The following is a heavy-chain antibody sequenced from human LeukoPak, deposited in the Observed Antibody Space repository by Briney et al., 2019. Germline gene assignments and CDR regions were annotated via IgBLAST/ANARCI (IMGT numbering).Heavy chain of an antibody. J-gene: IGHJ4*02. D-gene: IGHD3-10*01. CDR1: DFSITSGYY. Sequence: SETLSLTCTVSDFSITSGYYWGWIRQPPGKGLEWIGSVYHSGSTYYNPSLKSRVTISVDTSQNQFSLKLNSVTAADTAVYYCARTRYGSGSYTFLDYWGQGTLVTVSS. CDR2: VYHSGST. V-gene: IGHV4-38-2*02. CDR3: ARTRYGSGSYTFLDY.